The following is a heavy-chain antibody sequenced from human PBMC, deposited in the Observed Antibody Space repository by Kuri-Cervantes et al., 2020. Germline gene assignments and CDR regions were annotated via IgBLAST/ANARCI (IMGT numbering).Heavy chain of an antibody. D-gene: IGHD6-19*01. CDR1: GGSISSYY. CDR3: ARGLAVARHYYYYMDV. Sequence: SETLSLTCTVSGGSISSYYWSWIRQPPGKGLEWIGEINHSGSTNYNPSLKSRVTISVDTSKNQFSLKLSSVTAADTAVYYCARGLAVARHYYYYMDVWGKGTTVTVSS. CDR2: INHSGST. J-gene: IGHJ6*03. V-gene: IGHV4-34*01.